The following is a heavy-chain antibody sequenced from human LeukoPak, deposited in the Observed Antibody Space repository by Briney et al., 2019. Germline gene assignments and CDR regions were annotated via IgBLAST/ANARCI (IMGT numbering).Heavy chain of an antibody. CDR1: GFTFSSYT. V-gene: IGHV3-23*01. CDR2: ISGGGGTT. CDR3: AINLRATVTPDF. J-gene: IGHJ4*02. Sequence: PGRSLRLSCAASGFTFSSYTMSWVRQAPGKGLEWVSCISGGGGTTYYADSVKGRFTISRDNSKNTVYLQINSLRAEDTAIYYCAINLRATVTPDFWGQGTLVTVSS. D-gene: IGHD4-17*01.